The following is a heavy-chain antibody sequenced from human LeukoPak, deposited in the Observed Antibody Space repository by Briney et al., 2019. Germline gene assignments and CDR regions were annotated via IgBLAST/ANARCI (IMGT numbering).Heavy chain of an antibody. CDR3: ARADRTSWFDY. V-gene: IGHV3-11*05. CDR2: ISNSGSST. Sequence: GGSLRLSCAASRFTFSDYYMVWIRQAPGKGLERVSYISNSGSSTKYADSVKGRFTISRDNAKNSLSLQMNSVRPEDTAVYYCARADRTSWFDYWGQGTLVTVSS. D-gene: IGHD2-2*01. J-gene: IGHJ4*02. CDR1: RFTFSDYY.